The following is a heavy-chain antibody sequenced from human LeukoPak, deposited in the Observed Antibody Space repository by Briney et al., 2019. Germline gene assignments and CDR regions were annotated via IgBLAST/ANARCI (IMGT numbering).Heavy chain of an antibody. Sequence: ASVKVSCKASGYTLTVDYMHWLRLAPGQGLEWLGWINPNSGGTNYAQKFQGRVTMTTDTSISTAYMEVSSLSSDDTAVYYCGRGLEQWRGRMDVWGQGTTVTVSS. CDR3: GRGLEQWRGRMDV. CDR2: INPNSGGT. D-gene: IGHD6-19*01. CDR1: GYTLTVDY. V-gene: IGHV1-2*02. J-gene: IGHJ6*02.